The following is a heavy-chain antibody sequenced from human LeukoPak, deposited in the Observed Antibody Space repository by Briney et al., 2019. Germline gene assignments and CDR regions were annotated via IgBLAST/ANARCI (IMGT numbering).Heavy chain of an antibody. V-gene: IGHV3-23*01. D-gene: IGHD3-10*01. CDR1: GFTFSTYA. Sequence: GGSLRLSCAASGFTFSTYAMSWVRQAPGKGLEWVSAISGGGGTTHYADSVKGRFTISRDNSKNMLYLQINSLRAEDTAVYYRARDRNYFEALHRSYWGQGTLVTVSS. CDR2: ISGGGGTT. J-gene: IGHJ4*02. CDR3: ARDRNYFEALHRSY.